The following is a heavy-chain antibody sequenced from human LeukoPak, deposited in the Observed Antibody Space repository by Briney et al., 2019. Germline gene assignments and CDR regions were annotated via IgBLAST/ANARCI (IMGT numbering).Heavy chain of an antibody. Sequence: ASVKVSXKASGYTFTSYYMHWVRQAPGQGLEWMGIINPSGGSTSYALKFQGRVTMTRDTSTSTVYMELSGLRSEDTVVYYCAPEMAFRHFDYWGQGTLVTVSS. J-gene: IGHJ4*02. V-gene: IGHV1-46*01. D-gene: IGHD5-24*01. CDR1: GYTFTSYY. CDR3: APEMAFRHFDY. CDR2: INPSGGST.